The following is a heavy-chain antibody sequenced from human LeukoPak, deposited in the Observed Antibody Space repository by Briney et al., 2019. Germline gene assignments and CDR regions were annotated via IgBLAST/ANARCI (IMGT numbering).Heavy chain of an antibody. CDR1: GYKFTSYW. V-gene: IGHV5-51*01. J-gene: IGHJ3*02. Sequence: GESLKISCKGSGYKFTSYWIGWVRQMPGKGLEWMGIIYPGDSDTRYSPSFQGQVTISADKSISTAYLQWSSLKASDTAMYYCARQDRMKADAFDIWGQGTMVTVSS. CDR2: IYPGDSDT. CDR3: ARQDRMKADAFDI.